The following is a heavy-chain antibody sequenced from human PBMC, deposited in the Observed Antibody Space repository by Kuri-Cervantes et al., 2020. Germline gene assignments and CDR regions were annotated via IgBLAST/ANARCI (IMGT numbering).Heavy chain of an antibody. CDR3: AKDLVLPHMYYFDD. J-gene: IGHJ4*02. Sequence: GESLKISCAASGFTLSDHGVHWVRQAPGGGLEWVSFIRSDGGIKYYVDSVEGRFTISRDNSKNTLYLQMNSLRAEDTAVYFCAKDLVLPHMYYFDDWGQGTLVTVSS. D-gene: IGHD3-16*01. V-gene: IGHV3-30*02. CDR1: GFTLSDHG. CDR2: IRSDGGIK.